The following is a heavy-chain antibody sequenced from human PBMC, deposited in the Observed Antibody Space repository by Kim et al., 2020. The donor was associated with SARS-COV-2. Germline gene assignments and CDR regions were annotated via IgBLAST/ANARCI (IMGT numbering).Heavy chain of an antibody. Sequence: GGSLRLSCAASGFTFSSLAMTWVRQAPGKGLEWVSAISYHGSGTYYADSVKGRFTISRDNSKNTMYLQMNFLRAEDTAVYHCAKDPRSSSSFNPWGQGTL. V-gene: IGHV3-23*01. CDR1: GFTFSSLA. CDR2: ISYHGSGT. D-gene: IGHD6-13*01. J-gene: IGHJ5*02. CDR3: AKDPRSSSSFNP.